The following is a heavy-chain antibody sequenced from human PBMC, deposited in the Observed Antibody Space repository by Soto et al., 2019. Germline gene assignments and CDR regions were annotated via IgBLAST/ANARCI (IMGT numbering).Heavy chain of an antibody. Sequence: QVQLQESGPGLVKSSQTLSLTCTVSGGSLTNGGYYWTWIRPYPGKGLEWIGYIYYSGTTNYKPSIKSRVTISIDTTKYQCSLKLSSVTAAHTAVYYCARVGSRRFDPWGQGTLVTVSS. J-gene: IGHJ5*02. D-gene: IGHD6-13*01. V-gene: IGHV4-31*03. CDR2: IYYSGTT. CDR3: ARVGSRRFDP. CDR1: GGSLTNGGYY.